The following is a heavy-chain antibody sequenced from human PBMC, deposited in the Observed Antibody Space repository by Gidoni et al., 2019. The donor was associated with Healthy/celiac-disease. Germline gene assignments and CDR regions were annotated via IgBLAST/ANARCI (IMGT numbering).Heavy chain of an antibody. D-gene: IGHD3-16*01. J-gene: IGHJ4*02. Sequence: QVQLQQWGAGLLKPSETLSLTCAVYGGSFSGYYWSWIRQPPGKGMEWLGEINHSGSNTYNPSLKSRVTISVDTSKNQFSLKLSSVTAADTAVYYCARVRYYYDYAPIKFFDYWGQGTLVTVSS. CDR1: GGSFSGYY. CDR3: ARVRYYYDYAPIKFFDY. V-gene: IGHV4-34*01. CDR2: INHSGSN.